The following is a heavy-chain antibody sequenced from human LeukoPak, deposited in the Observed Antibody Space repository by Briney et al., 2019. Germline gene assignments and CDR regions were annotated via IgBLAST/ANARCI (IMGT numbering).Heavy chain of an antibody. Sequence: PGGSLTLSCAVSGFTFTDYWMNWVRQAPGKGPEWVASIRQDGSEKTYVDSVKGRFTISRDNTKNSLSVQLNGLRAEDTAVYYCARDGTAAGLYFDLWGQGTLVTVSS. CDR1: GFTFTDYW. CDR3: ARDGTAAGLYFDL. CDR2: IRQDGSEK. J-gene: IGHJ4*01. V-gene: IGHV3-7*01. D-gene: IGHD6-13*01.